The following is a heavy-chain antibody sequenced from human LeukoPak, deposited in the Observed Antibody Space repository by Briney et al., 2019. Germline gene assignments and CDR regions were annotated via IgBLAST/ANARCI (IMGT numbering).Heavy chain of an antibody. Sequence: TGGSLRLSCAASGFTMSNYDMNWVRQAPGKGLEWVSSISTSSRYIYYKDSVRGRFTISRDDAKNSLYLEMNSLRAEDTAVYYCARADCSSSTYYLRRCWFYPCGQGTLVTVSS. J-gene: IGHJ5*02. CDR3: ARADCSSSTYYLRRCWFYP. V-gene: IGHV3-21*01. D-gene: IGHD2-2*01. CDR2: ISTSSRYI. CDR1: GFTMSNYD.